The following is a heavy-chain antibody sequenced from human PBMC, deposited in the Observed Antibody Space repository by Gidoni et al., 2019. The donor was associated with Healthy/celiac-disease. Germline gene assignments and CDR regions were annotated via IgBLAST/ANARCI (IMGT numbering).Heavy chain of an antibody. CDR1: GFTFSSYG. D-gene: IGHD3-22*01. Sequence: QVQLVESGGGVVQPGGSLRLSCAASGFTFSSYGMHWVRQAPGKGLEWVAVISYDGSNKYYADSVKGRFTISRDNSKNTLYLQMNSLRAEDTAVYYCARGRYYYDSSGYSGWGQGTLVTVSS. V-gene: IGHV3-30*04. CDR2: ISYDGSNK. J-gene: IGHJ4*02. CDR3: ARGRYYYDSSGYSG.